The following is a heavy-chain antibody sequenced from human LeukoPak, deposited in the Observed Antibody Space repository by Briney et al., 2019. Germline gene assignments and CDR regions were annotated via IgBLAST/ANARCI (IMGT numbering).Heavy chain of an antibody. V-gene: IGHV3-21*01. CDR3: ARRRITMVRGVIIGAYFDY. CDR2: ISSSSSYI. Sequence: PGGPLRLSCAASGFTFSSYSMNWVRQAPGKGLEWVSSISSSSSYIYYADSVKGRFTISRDNAKNSLYLQMNSLRAEDTAVYYCARRRITMVRGVIIGAYFDYWGQGTLVTVSS. J-gene: IGHJ4*02. CDR1: GFTFSSYS. D-gene: IGHD3-10*01.